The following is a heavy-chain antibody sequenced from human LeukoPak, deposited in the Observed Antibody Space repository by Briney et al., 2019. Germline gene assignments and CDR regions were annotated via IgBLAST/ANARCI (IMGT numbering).Heavy chain of an antibody. CDR1: GFTFSSYS. CDR3: ATFTRRTYYYDSSGYYAFDI. J-gene: IGHJ3*02. CDR2: ISSSSSYI. D-gene: IGHD3-22*01. V-gene: IGHV3-21*01. Sequence: RGGSLRLSCAASGFTFSSYSMNWVRQAPGKGLEWVSSISSSSSYIYYADSVKGRFTISRDNAKNSLYLQMNSLRAEDTAVYYCATFTRRTYYYDSSGYYAFDIWGQGTMVTVSS.